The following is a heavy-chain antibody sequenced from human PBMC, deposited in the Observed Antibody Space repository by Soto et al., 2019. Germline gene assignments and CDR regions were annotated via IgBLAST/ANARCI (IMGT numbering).Heavy chain of an antibody. J-gene: IGHJ6*02. CDR1: GGTFSSSA. Sequence: QVQLVQSGAEMKEPGSSVKVSCKTSGGTFSSSAISWLRQAPGQGLEWMGGIIPLFRTPDYAQKFQGRVTIAADETTSTAYMELCGLRSEDTAVYYCARDNDRLQLGGNYYYILDVWGQGTTITVSS. CDR2: IIPLFRTP. CDR3: ARDNDRLQLGGNYYYILDV. D-gene: IGHD1-1*01. V-gene: IGHV1-69*12.